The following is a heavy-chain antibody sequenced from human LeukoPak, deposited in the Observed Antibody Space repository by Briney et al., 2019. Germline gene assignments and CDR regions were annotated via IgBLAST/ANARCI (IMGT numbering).Heavy chain of an antibody. Sequence: GASVKVSCKASGYTFSTYGISWVRQAPGQGLEWMGWITTYNGNTNYAQKFQGRVTMTTDTSTSTAYMDLRSLRSDDTAVYYCARDELRLGELSFDFWGQGTLVTVSS. CDR1: GYTFSTYG. J-gene: IGHJ4*02. V-gene: IGHV1-18*01. CDR3: ARDELRLGELSFDF. CDR2: ITTYNGNT. D-gene: IGHD3-16*02.